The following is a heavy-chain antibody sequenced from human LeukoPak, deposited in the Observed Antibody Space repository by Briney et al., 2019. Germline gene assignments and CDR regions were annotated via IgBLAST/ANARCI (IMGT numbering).Heavy chain of an antibody. CDR1: GFTFSASW. V-gene: IGHV3-7*04. J-gene: IGHJ4*02. CDR2: IKLDGSGE. D-gene: IGHD3-16*02. Sequence: GGSLRLSCAASGFTFSASWMTWVRQAPGKGLEWVANIKLDGSGEYYVDSVKGRFAISRDNAKNSLYLQMNSLRAEDTGIYYCARGARYPDFWGQGALVTVSS. CDR3: ARGARYPDF.